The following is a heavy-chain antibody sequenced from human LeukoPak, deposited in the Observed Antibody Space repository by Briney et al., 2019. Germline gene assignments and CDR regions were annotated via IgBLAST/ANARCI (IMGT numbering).Heavy chain of an antibody. V-gene: IGHV4-34*01. Sequence: PSETLSLTCAVYGGSFSGYYWSWIRQPPGRGLEWIGEINHSGSTNYNPSLNSRVTLSVDTSKNQFSLKLSSVTAADTAVYYCARVGMATITNWFDPWGQGTLVTVSS. CDR1: GGSFSGYY. CDR3: ARVGMATITNWFDP. J-gene: IGHJ5*02. D-gene: IGHD5-24*01. CDR2: INHSGST.